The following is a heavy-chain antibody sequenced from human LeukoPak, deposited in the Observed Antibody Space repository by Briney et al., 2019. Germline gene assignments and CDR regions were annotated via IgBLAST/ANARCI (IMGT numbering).Heavy chain of an antibody. CDR3: ARALNYYGSGSYYSDY. Sequence: ASVKVSCKASGYTFTSYGISWVRQAPGQGLEWMGWISAHNGNTNYAQKLQGRVTMTTDTSTSTAYMELRSLRSDDTAVYYCARALNYYGSGSYYSDYWGQGTLVTVSS. V-gene: IGHV1-18*01. J-gene: IGHJ4*02. CDR2: ISAHNGNT. D-gene: IGHD3-10*01. CDR1: GYTFTSYG.